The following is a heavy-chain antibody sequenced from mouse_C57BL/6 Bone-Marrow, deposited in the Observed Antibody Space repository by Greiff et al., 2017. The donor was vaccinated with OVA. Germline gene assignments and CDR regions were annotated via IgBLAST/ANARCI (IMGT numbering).Heavy chain of an antibody. D-gene: IGHD2-4*01. CDR1: GFTFSSYA. CDR3: TRDPGLRRGYAMDY. CDR2: ISSGGDYI. J-gene: IGHJ4*01. Sequence: EVKVVESGAGLVKPGGSLKLSCAASGFTFSSYAMSWVRQTPEKRLEWVAYISSGGDYIYYADTVKGRFTISRDNARNTLYLQMSSLKSEDTAMYYCTRDPGLRRGYAMDYWGQGTSVTVSS. V-gene: IGHV5-9-1*02.